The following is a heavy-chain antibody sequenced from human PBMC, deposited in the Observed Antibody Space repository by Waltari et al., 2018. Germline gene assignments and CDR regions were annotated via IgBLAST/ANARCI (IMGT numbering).Heavy chain of an antibody. V-gene: IGHV3-20*01. Sequence: EVQLVESGGRLVRPGGSLRLSCAASGFNFEAYGLTWVRQAPGKGLGWVSGISWNGGSKGYGDALKGRFNISRDNAKNSLYLEINNLRVDDTALYHCVREHYHLGYLDLWGRGTLVTVSS. CDR1: GFNFEAYG. CDR2: ISWNGGSK. D-gene: IGHD2-2*01. CDR3: VREHYHLGYLDL. J-gene: IGHJ2*01.